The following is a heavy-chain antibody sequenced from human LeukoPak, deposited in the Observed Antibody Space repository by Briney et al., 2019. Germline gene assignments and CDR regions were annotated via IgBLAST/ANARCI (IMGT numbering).Heavy chain of an antibody. CDR3: ARGSASSGWYRH. V-gene: IGHV4-61*02. J-gene: IGHJ4*02. CDR2: IYISGST. Sequence: SETLSLTCTVSGGSISSGSYYWSWIRQPAGKGLEWIGRIYISGSTNYNPSLTSRVTISVDTSKNQFSLKLSSVTAADTAVYYCARGSASSGWYRHWGQGTLVTVSS. D-gene: IGHD6-19*01. CDR1: GGSISSGSYY.